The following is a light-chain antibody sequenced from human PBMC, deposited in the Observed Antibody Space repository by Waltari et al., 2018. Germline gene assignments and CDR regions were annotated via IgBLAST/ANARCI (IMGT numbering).Light chain of an antibody. J-gene: IGKJ3*01. CDR1: PSISSY. V-gene: IGKV1-39*01. CDR3: QQSYSTPFT. CDR2: AAS. Sequence: DIQMTQSPSSLSASVGDRVTITCRASPSISSYLNWYQQKPGKAPKLLIYAASSLQSGVPSRLSGSGSGTDFTLTISSLQPEDFATYYCQQSYSTPFTFGPGTKVDIK.